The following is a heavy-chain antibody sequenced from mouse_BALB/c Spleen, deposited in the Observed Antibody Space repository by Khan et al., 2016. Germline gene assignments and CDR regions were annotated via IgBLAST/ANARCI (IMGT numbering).Heavy chain of an antibody. J-gene: IGHJ4*01. CDR1: GYTFTSYW. Sequence: QVRLQQSGAELARPGASVKLSCKASGYTFTSYWMQWVKQRPGQGLEWIGAIYPGDGDTRYTQKFKGKATLTVDKSSNTAYMQLSSLASEDSAVYYCGKGGSAMDYWGQGTSVTVSS. V-gene: IGHV1-87*01. CDR3: GKGGSAMDY. CDR2: IYPGDGDT.